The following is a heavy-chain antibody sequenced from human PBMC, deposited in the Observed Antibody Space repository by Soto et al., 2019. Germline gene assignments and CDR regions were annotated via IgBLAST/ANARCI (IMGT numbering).Heavy chain of an antibody. Sequence: PGGSLRLSCAASGFTFSSYAMHWVRQAPGKGLERVAVISYDGSNKYYADSVKGRFTISRDNSKNTLYLQMNSLRAEDTAVYYCARVEDIVVVVAAFDCWGQGTLVTVSS. CDR3: ARVEDIVVVVAAFDC. J-gene: IGHJ4*02. CDR1: GFTFSSYA. D-gene: IGHD2-15*01. V-gene: IGHV3-30-3*01. CDR2: ISYDGSNK.